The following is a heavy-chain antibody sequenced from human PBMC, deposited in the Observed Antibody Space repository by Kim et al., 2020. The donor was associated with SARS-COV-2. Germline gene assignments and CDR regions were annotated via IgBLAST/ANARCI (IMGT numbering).Heavy chain of an antibody. CDR1: GFIFSSYA. Sequence: GGSLRLSCAASGFIFSSYAMTWVRQAPGKGLEWVSGLSGSGGFTNYVDSVKGRFTISRDNSKNTLYLQMNNLRGEDTAVYYCAKTLGYSYGQAGYDGMDVWGQGTPVTVSS. CDR3: AKTLGYSYGQAGYDGMDV. D-gene: IGHD5-18*01. V-gene: IGHV3-23*01. J-gene: IGHJ6*02. CDR2: LSGSGGFT.